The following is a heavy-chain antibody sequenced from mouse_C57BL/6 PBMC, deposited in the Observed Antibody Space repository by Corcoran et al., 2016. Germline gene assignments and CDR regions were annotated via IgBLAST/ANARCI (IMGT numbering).Heavy chain of an antibody. D-gene: IGHD1-1*01. CDR2: INTYSGVP. V-gene: IGHV9-3*01. Sequence: QIQLVQSGPVLKKPGETVKISCKASGYTFTTYGMSWVKQAPGKGLKWMGWINTYSGVPTYADDFKGRFAFSLETSASTAYLQINNLKNEDTATYFCARDYYGSNYWGQGTTLTVSS. J-gene: IGHJ2*01. CDR3: ARDYYGSNY. CDR1: GYTFTTYG.